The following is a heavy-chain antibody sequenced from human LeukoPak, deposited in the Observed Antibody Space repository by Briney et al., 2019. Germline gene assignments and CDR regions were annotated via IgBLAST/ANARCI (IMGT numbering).Heavy chain of an antibody. D-gene: IGHD2-2*01. CDR3: AKGAAENIVVVPAANSVVPWFDP. CDR1: GFTFSSYS. CDR2: ISSSSSYI. J-gene: IGHJ5*02. Sequence: GGSLRLSCAASGFTFSSYSMNWVRQAPGKGLEWVSSISSSSSYIYYADSVKGRFTISRDNAKNTLYLQMNSLRAEDTAVYYCAKGAAENIVVVPAANSVVPWFDPWGQGTLVTVSS. V-gene: IGHV3-21*04.